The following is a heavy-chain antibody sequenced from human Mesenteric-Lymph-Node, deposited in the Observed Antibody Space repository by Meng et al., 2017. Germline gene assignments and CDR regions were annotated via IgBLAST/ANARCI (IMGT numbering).Heavy chain of an antibody. V-gene: IGHV4-59*12. CDR1: GGSISSYY. CDR3: ARYGDYVDYYYYGMDV. D-gene: IGHD4-17*01. Sequence: GSLRLSCTVSGGSISSYYWSWIRQPPGKGLEWIGYIYYSGSTNYNPSLKSRVTISVDTSKNQFSLKLSSVTAADTAVYYCARYGDYVDYYYYGMDVWGQGTTVTVSS. CDR2: IYYSGST. J-gene: IGHJ6*02.